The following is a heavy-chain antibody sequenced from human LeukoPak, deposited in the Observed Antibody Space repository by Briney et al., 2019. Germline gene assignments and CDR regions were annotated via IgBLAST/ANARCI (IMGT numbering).Heavy chain of an antibody. CDR3: ARGGGIGQTDY. Sequence: SETLSLTCTVSGGSISSGGYYWSWIRQHPGKGLEWIGYIYYSGSTYHNPSLKSRVTISVDTSKNQFSLKLSSVTAADTAVYYCARGGGIGQTDYWGQGTLVTVSS. J-gene: IGHJ4*02. CDR2: IYYSGST. V-gene: IGHV4-31*03. D-gene: IGHD3-16*01. CDR1: GGSISSGGYY.